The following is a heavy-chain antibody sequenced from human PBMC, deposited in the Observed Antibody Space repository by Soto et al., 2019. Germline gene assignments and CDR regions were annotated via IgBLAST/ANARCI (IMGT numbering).Heavy chain of an antibody. J-gene: IGHJ3*02. CDR1: GYNFKDYY. D-gene: IGHD6-6*01. Sequence: QVQLVQSGAEVKKPGASVKVSCKASGYNFKDYYIHWLRQAPGQGLEWVGWINPNVGGTNFAQKFQGRVTMTRDTSMTTAYMDLRRLTSDDTAVYYCARGTTQLRGSFDIWGQGTMVTVSS. CDR2: INPNVGGT. V-gene: IGHV1-2*02. CDR3: ARGTTQLRGSFDI.